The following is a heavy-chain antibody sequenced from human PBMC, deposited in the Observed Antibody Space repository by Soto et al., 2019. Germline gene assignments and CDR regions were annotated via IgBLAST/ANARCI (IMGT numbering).Heavy chain of an antibody. V-gene: IGHV3-11*01. J-gene: IGHJ6*02. CDR1: GFTFSDYY. D-gene: IGHD5-12*01. CDR2: IRSSGSTI. Sequence: PGGSLRLSCAASGFTFSDYYMSWIRQAPGKGLEWVSYIRSSGSTIHYADSVKGRFTISRDNAKNSLYLQMNSLRAEDTAVYYCAASCVGCRGFNYYGMDVWGQGTTVTVSS. CDR3: AASCVGCRGFNYYGMDV.